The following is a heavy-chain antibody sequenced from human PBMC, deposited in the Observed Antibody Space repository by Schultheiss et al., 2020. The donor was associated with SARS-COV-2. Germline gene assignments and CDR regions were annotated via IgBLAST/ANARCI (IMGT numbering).Heavy chain of an antibody. D-gene: IGHD1-26*01. Sequence: ASVKVSCKASGYTFTSQGISWVRQAPGQGLDWMGRFNPNSGGTNYAQKFQGRVTITRDMSTTTAYMELSSMGSEDTAVYYCARVLGLVGASPFDSCGQGTLVTVSS. CDR2: FNPNSGGT. V-gene: IGHV1-2*06. J-gene: IGHJ4*01. CDR1: GYTFTSQG. CDR3: ARVLGLVGASPFDS.